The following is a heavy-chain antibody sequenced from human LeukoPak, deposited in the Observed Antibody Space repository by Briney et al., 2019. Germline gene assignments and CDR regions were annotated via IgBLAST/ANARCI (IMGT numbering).Heavy chain of an antibody. J-gene: IGHJ5*02. Sequence: PSETLSLTXAVSGYSISSGYYWGWIRQPPGKGLECIGSVYHSGSTYYNPSLKSRVTISVDTSKNQFSLKLSSVTAADTAVYYCARHGNYYDTSQSDPWGQGTLVTVSS. V-gene: IGHV4-38-2*01. D-gene: IGHD3-22*01. CDR1: GYSISSGYY. CDR3: ARHGNYYDTSQSDP. CDR2: VYHSGST.